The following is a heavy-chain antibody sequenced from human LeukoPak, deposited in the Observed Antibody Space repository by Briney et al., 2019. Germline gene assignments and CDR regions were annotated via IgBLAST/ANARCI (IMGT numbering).Heavy chain of an antibody. J-gene: IGHJ6*03. CDR1: SETFDGYY. CDR2: IYFSGST. Sequence: SETVSLNCGVYSETFDGYYWSWLRQSQGQELVWIRSIYFSGSTYYNPSLKSRVTISVDTSKNQFSLKLSSVTAADTAVYYCARDQRSGYTGYDYYYYYYMVVWGKGTTVTVSS. CDR3: ARDQRSGYTGYDYYYYYYMVV. D-gene: IGHD5-12*01. V-gene: IGHV4-34*01.